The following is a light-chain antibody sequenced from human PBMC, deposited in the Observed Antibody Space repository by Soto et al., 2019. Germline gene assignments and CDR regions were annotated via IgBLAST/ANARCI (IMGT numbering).Light chain of an antibody. CDR1: SSNIGANYG. Sequence: QSVLTQPPSVSGAPGQRVTISCTGSSSNIGANYGVHWYQHLPGTAPKLLIYGNSYRPSGVPDRFSGSKSGTSASLAITELRTVDEADYYCPSYDRSLSCVVFGGGPKVTVL. J-gene: IGLJ2*01. V-gene: IGLV1-40*01. CDR2: GNS. CDR3: PSYDRSLSCVV.